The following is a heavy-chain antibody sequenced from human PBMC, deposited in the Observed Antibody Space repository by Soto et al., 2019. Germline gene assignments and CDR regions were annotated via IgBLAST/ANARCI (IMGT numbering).Heavy chain of an antibody. J-gene: IGHJ3*02. D-gene: IGHD3-22*01. CDR3: ARDSPGYYDSSGYYNAFDI. CDR1: GGPISSYN. Sequence: SEPLPLTCTVSGGPISSYNWSWIRQPQGKGLEWIGYIYYSGSTNYNPSLKSRVTISVDTSKNQCSLKLSSVTAADTAVYYCARDSPGYYDSSGYYNAFDIWGQGTMVTVSS. CDR2: IYYSGST. V-gene: IGHV4-59*01.